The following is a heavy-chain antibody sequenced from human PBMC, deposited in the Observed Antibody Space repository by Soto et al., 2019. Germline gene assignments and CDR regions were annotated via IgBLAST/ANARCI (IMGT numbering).Heavy chain of an antibody. CDR2: ISYDGSNK. CDR3: ARVQVFGVITPLDYFGMDV. D-gene: IGHD3-3*01. V-gene: IGHV3-30-3*01. J-gene: IGHJ6*02. CDR1: GFTFSSYA. Sequence: QVQLVESGGGVVQHGRSLRLSCGASGFTFSSYAMHWVRQAPGKGLEWVTFISYDGSNKYYADSVKGRFTISRDNSKNTLYLQMNSLRTEDTAVYYCARVQVFGVITPLDYFGMDVWGQGTTVTVSS.